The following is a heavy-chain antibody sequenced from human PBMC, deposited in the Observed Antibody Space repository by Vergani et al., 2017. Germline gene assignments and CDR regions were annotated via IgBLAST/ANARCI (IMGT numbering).Heavy chain of an antibody. J-gene: IGHJ5*02. V-gene: IGHV1-69*01. CDR3: ARAAGSSSSPGWFDP. D-gene: IGHD6-6*01. CDR2: IIPIFGTA. Sequence: QVQLVQSGAEVKKPGSSVKLSCTASGGTFSSYAISWVRQAPGQGLEWMGWIIPIFGTANYAQTFQGRVTITADESTSTAYMEMSSLRSEDTAGYYCARAAGSSSSPGWFDPWGQGTLVTVSS. CDR1: GGTFSSYA.